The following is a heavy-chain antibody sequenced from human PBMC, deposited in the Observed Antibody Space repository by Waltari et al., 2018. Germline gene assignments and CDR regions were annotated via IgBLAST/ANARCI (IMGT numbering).Heavy chain of an antibody. CDR2: ISGSGGST. D-gene: IGHD3-10*01. CDR3: AKARWFRELSHYYYGMDV. V-gene: IGHV3-23*01. Sequence: GGGLVQPGGSLRLSCAASGFTFSSYAMSWVRQAPGKGLEWVSAISGSGGSTYYADSVKGRFTISRDNSKNTLYLQMNSLRAEDTAVYYCAKARWFRELSHYYYGMDVWGQGTTVTVSS. J-gene: IGHJ6*02. CDR1: GFTFSSYA.